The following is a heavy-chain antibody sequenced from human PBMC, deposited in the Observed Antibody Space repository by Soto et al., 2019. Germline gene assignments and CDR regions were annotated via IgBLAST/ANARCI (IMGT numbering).Heavy chain of an antibody. CDR3: ATHYYGSGSYRNYYYGMDV. D-gene: IGHD3-10*01. J-gene: IGHJ6*02. Sequence: SVKVSCKASGGTFSSYAISWVRQAPGQGXEWMGGIIPIFGTANYAQKFQGRVTITADESTSTAYMELSSLRSEDTAVYYCATHYYGSGSYRNYYYGMDVWGQGTTVTVSS. CDR1: GGTFSSYA. CDR2: IIPIFGTA. V-gene: IGHV1-69*13.